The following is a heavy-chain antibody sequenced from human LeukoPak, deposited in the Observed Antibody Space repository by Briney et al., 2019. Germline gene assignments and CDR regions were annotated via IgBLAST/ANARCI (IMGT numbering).Heavy chain of an antibody. CDR3: AKGPLYYYMDV. Sequence: GGSLRLSCADSGFTLDDYAMHWVRQAPGKGLEWVSGISGNGDSIGYADSVKGRSTISRDNAKNSLYLQMNSLRPEDTALYYCAKGPLYYYMDVWGKGTTVTVSS. J-gene: IGHJ6*03. CDR1: GFTLDDYA. V-gene: IGHV3-9*01. CDR2: ISGNGDSI.